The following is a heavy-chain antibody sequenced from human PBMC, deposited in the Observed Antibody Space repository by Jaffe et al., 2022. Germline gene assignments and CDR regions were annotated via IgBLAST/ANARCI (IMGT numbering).Heavy chain of an antibody. Sequence: QLQLQESGPGLVKPSETLSLTCTVSGGSISSSSYYWGWIRQPPGKGLEWIGSIYYSGSTYYNPSLKSRVTISVDTSKNQFSLKLSSVTAADTAVYYCARLPIAAAGTPLEIDYWGQGTLVTVSS. CDR3: ARLPIAAAGTPLEIDY. J-gene: IGHJ4*02. V-gene: IGHV4-39*01. CDR1: GGSISSSSYY. CDR2: IYYSGST. D-gene: IGHD6-13*01.